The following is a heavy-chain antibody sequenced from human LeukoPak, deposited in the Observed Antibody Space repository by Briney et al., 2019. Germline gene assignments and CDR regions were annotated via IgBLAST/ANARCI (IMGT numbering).Heavy chain of an antibody. D-gene: IGHD5-12*01. V-gene: IGHV4-59*01. Sequence: SETLSLTCTVSGGSISSYYWSWVRQPPGKGLEWIGYIYYSGSTNYNPSLKSRVTISVDTSKNQFSLKLSSVTAADTAMYYCARVSGYDWESFYDYWGQGSLVTVSS. J-gene: IGHJ4*02. CDR1: GGSISSYY. CDR3: ARVSGYDWESFYDY. CDR2: IYYSGST.